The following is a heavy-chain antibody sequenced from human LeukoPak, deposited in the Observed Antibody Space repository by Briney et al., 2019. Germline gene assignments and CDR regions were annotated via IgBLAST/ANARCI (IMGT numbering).Heavy chain of an antibody. CDR2: IIPIFGTA. D-gene: IGHD2-2*01. V-gene: IGHV1-69*13. Sequence: ASVKVSCKASGGTFSSYAISWVRQAPGQGLEWMGGIIPIFGTANYAQKFQGRVTITAHESTSTAYMELRSLRSDDTAVYYCARDPARCSSTSCYYGNKVDAFDIWGQGTMVTVSS. CDR3: ARDPARCSSTSCYYGNKVDAFDI. CDR1: GGTFSSYA. J-gene: IGHJ3*02.